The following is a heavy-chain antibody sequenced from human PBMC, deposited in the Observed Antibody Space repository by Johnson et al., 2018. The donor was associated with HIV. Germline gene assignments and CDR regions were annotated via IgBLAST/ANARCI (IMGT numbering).Heavy chain of an antibody. J-gene: IGHJ3*02. Sequence: VESGGGLVKPGGSLRLSCAASGFTFSDYYMSWIRQAPGKGLEWVTVLYSGGSTSYADSVKGRFTISRDNSKNTLYLQMNSLSAEDTAVYYCARVTPQRGGNDAFDIWGQGTMVTVSS. V-gene: IGHV3-66*01. D-gene: IGHD3-16*01. CDR1: GFTFSDYY. CDR3: ARVTPQRGGNDAFDI. CDR2: LYSGGST.